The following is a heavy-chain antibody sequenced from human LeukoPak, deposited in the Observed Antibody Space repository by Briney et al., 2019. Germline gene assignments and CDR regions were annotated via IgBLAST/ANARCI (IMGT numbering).Heavy chain of an antibody. CDR3: ARAYSSSSDYFDY. CDR1: GVSINDYY. Sequence: PSETLSLTCGVFGVSINDYYWSWIRQSPGKGLEWIGEISHTEGTRYNPSLESRVTMSVGTSENQLSLKLIFVTAADTAVYYCARAYSSSSDYFDYWGQGTLVTVSS. D-gene: IGHD6-6*01. J-gene: IGHJ4*02. CDR2: ISHTEGT. V-gene: IGHV4-34*01.